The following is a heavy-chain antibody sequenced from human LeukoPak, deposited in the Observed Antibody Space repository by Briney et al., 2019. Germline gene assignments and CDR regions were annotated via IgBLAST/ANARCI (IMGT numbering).Heavy chain of an antibody. CDR3: ARQGDYYDSSGPHDY. D-gene: IGHD3-22*01. Sequence: PSETLSLTCAVYGGSFSGYYWSWIRQPPGKGLEWIGEINHSGSTNYNPSLKSRVTISVDTSKNQFSLKLSSVTAADTAVYYCARQGDYYDSSGPHDYWGQGTLVTVSS. CDR2: INHSGST. V-gene: IGHV4-34*01. CDR1: GGSFSGYY. J-gene: IGHJ4*02.